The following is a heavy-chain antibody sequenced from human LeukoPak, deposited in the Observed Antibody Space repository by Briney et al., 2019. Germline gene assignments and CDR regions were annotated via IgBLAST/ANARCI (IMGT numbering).Heavy chain of an antibody. CDR2: FWSEGTQK. D-gene: IGHD3-10*01. V-gene: IGHV3-33*01. CDR1: AFIFSNYG. Sequence: GQSRRLSCALSAFIFSNYGFHCVRQAQSEGLGWVAVFWSEGTQKYYVDSVKGRFTVTRETSKNTVYLQMNSLRAEDTAVYCGARDDDGSGKYGQLYWGQGTLVTVSS. J-gene: IGHJ4*02. CDR3: ARDDDGSGKYGQLY.